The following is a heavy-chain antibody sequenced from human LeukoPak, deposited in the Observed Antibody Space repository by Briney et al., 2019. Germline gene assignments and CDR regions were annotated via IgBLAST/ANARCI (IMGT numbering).Heavy chain of an antibody. CDR2: IYGNDHK. Sequence: SGPTLVKPTQTLTLTCSFSGFSLNTAAVGVAWIRQPPGKALEWPALIYGNDHKRYSPSLQSRLTITKGTSKNQVVLTMTSMDPVDTATYYCAHDSPGNYGFDFWGQGTLVTVSS. CDR1: GFSLNTAAVG. J-gene: IGHJ4*02. D-gene: IGHD3-10*01. V-gene: IGHV2-5*01. CDR3: AHDSPGNYGFDF.